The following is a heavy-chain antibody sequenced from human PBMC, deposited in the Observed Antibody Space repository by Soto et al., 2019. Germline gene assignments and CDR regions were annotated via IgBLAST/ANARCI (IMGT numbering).Heavy chain of an antibody. J-gene: IGHJ4*02. CDR1: GFTFDDYA. V-gene: IGHV3-9*01. D-gene: IGHD4-4*01. CDR2: ISWNSGSI. CDR3: AKDISPRTTVFDY. Sequence: GGSLRLSCAASGFTFDDYAMHWVRQAPGKGLEWVSGISWNSGSIGYADSVKGRFTISRDNAKNSLYLQMNSLRAEDTALYYCAKDISPRTTVFDYWGQGTLVTV.